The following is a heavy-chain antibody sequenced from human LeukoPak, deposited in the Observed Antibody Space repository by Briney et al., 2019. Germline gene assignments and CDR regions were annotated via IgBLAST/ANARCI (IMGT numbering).Heavy chain of an antibody. V-gene: IGHV3-53*01. J-gene: IGHJ6*03. CDR1: GLTVSSSN. Sequence: GGSLRLSCAVSGLTVSSSNMNWVRQAPGKGLEWVSSINAGGRTYYADSVKGRFVISRDISKNSVYLQMKSPRAEDTAIYYCAREGSAAPYYYMDVWGKGTTVTASS. CDR3: AREGSAAPYYYMDV. D-gene: IGHD3-10*01. CDR2: INAGGRT.